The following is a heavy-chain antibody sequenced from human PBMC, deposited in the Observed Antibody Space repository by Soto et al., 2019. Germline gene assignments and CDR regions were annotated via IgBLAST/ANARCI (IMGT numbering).Heavy chain of an antibody. V-gene: IGHV3-23*01. CDR2: ISGSGGST. D-gene: IGHD4-17*01. J-gene: IGHJ4*02. CDR1: GFTFSSYA. Sequence: EVQLLESGGGLVQPGGSLRLSCGASGFTFSSYALSWVRLAPGKGLEWVSAISGSGGSTYYADSVEGRFTISRDNSKNTLYLQMNCLRAEDTAVYYCAKGPTVPLYCGQGPLVTVSS. CDR3: AKGPTVPLY.